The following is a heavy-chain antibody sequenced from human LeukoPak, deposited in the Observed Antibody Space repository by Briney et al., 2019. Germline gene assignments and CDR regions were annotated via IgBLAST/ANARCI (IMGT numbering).Heavy chain of an antibody. CDR1: GFTFSSYS. D-gene: IGHD2-15*01. Sequence: GGSLRLSCAASGFTFSSYSMNWVRQAPGKGLEWVSSISSSSSYIYYADSVKGRFTISRDNAKNSLYLQMNSLRAEDTAVYYCARDRESSSKGHFDYWGQGTLVTVSS. CDR3: ARDRESSSKGHFDY. V-gene: IGHV3-21*01. J-gene: IGHJ4*02. CDR2: ISSSSSYI.